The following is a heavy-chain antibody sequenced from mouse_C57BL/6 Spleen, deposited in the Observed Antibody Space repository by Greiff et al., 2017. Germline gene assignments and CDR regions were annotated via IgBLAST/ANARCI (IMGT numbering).Heavy chain of an antibody. V-gene: IGHV1-82*01. D-gene: IGHD1-1*01. CDR1: GYAFSSSW. CDR2: IYPGDGDT. J-gene: IGHJ2*01. Sequence: QVQLQQSGPELVKPGASVKISCKASGYAFSSSWMNWVKQSPGKGLEWIGRIYPGDGDTNYNGKFKGKATLTADKSSSTAYMQLSSLTSEDSAVYFCARTVALDFDYWGQGTTLTVSS. CDR3: ARTVALDFDY.